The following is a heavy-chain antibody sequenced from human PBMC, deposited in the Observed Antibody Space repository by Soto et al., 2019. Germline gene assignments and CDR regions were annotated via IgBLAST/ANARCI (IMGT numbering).Heavy chain of an antibody. D-gene: IGHD6-13*01. Sequence: GASVKVSCKASGYTFTNYDINWVRQATGQGLEWMGWMNPYTGNTGYAQKFRGRVTMTRNTSINTAYMELSSLRSEDTAVFYCARAVRIAPTGANLYYFDSWGQGALVTVS. CDR3: ARAVRIAPTGANLYYFDS. CDR1: GYTFTNYD. J-gene: IGHJ4*02. V-gene: IGHV1-8*01. CDR2: MNPYTGNT.